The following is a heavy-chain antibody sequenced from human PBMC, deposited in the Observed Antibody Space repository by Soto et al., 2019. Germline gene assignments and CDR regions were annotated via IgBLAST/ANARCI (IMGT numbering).Heavy chain of an antibody. CDR1: GFTFSSYS. D-gene: IGHD4-17*01. CDR2: ISSSSSYI. V-gene: IGHV3-21*01. Sequence: GGSLRLSCAASGFTFSSYSMNWVRQAPGKGLEWVSSISSSSSYIYYADSVKGRFTISRDNAKNSLYLQMNSLRAEDTAVYYCARKVRRWDFTTVTTYYFDYWGQGTLVTGSS. CDR3: ARKVRRWDFTTVTTYYFDY. J-gene: IGHJ4*02.